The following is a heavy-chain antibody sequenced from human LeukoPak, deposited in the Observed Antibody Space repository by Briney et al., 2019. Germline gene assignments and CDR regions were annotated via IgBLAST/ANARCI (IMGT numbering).Heavy chain of an antibody. CDR1: GGSISSYY. J-gene: IGHJ4*02. D-gene: IGHD5-18*01. CDR3: AREDTAMVHFDY. CDR2: IYHSGST. Sequence: SETLSLTCTVSGGSISSYYWSWLRQPPGKGLEWIGSIYHSGSTYYNPSLKSRVTISVDTSKNQFSLKLSSVTAADTAVYYCAREDTAMVHFDYWGQGTLVTVSS. V-gene: IGHV4-59*12.